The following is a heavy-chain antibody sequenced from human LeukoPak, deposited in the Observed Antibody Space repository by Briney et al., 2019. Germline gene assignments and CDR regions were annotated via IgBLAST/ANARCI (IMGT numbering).Heavy chain of an antibody. Sequence: ASVKVSCKVSGYTLTELSMHWVRQAPGKGLEWMGGFDPEDGETIYAQKFQGRVTMTEDTSTDTAYMELSSLRSEDTAVYYCATRLHYYDSSGYAFDIWGQGTMDTVSS. V-gene: IGHV1-24*01. D-gene: IGHD3-22*01. CDR1: GYTLTELS. CDR3: ATRLHYYDSSGYAFDI. CDR2: FDPEDGET. J-gene: IGHJ3*02.